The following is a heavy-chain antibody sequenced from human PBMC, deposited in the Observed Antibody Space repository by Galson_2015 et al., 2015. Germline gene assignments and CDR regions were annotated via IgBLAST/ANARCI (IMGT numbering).Heavy chain of an antibody. V-gene: IGHV3-7*01. CDR1: GFTFSNYW. J-gene: IGHJ4*02. CDR2: INTDGSDK. Sequence: SLRLSCAASGFTFSNYWMAWVRQAPAKGLEWLANINTDGSDKYYVDSVKGRFIISRDNAKNSLFLQMDSLRADDTALYYCARAGYNSGYDFWGQGTLVTVSS. D-gene: IGHD6-19*01. CDR3: ARAGYNSGYDF.